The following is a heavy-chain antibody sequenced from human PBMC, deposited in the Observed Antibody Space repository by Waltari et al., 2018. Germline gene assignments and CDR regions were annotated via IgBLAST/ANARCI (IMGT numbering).Heavy chain of an antibody. CDR2: VDPEDGET. Sequence: EVQLVQSGAEVKKPGATVKISCKASGYTFTDYYMPWVQQAPGKGLEWMGRVDPEDGETIYAEKFQGRVTITADTSTDTAYMELSSLRSEDTAVYYCATIAAAGTGGPEFDYWGQGTLVTVSS. J-gene: IGHJ4*02. CDR1: GYTFTDYY. CDR3: ATIAAAGTGGPEFDY. V-gene: IGHV1-69-2*01. D-gene: IGHD6-13*01.